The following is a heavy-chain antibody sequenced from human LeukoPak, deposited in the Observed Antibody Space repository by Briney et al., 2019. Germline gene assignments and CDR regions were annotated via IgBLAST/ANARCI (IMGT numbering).Heavy chain of an antibody. Sequence: GGSLRLSCTASGFPFGDYAVTWFRQAPGKGLEWVSVIYSGGITYYADSVKGRFTISRDNSKNTLYLQMNSLRAEDTAVYYCARVGAAAGYYFDYWGQGTLVTVSS. CDR2: IYSGGIT. CDR1: GFPFGDYA. V-gene: IGHV3-53*01. D-gene: IGHD6-13*01. CDR3: ARVGAAAGYYFDY. J-gene: IGHJ4*02.